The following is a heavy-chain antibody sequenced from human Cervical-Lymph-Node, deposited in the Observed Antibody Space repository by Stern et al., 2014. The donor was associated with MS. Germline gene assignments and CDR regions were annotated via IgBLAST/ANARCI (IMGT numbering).Heavy chain of an antibody. Sequence: QVTLRESGPALVKPTQTLTLTCTFSGFSLSTSGMCVSWIRQPPGKALEWLALIDWDDDKYSSTSLKTRLTISKHSSQNQVALTMTNMDPVDTATYYCARTSSYSYGSYFDYWGQGTLVTVSS. CDR2: IDWDDDK. CDR3: ARTSSYSYGSYFDY. V-gene: IGHV2-70*01. J-gene: IGHJ4*02. D-gene: IGHD5-18*01. CDR1: GFSLSTSGMC.